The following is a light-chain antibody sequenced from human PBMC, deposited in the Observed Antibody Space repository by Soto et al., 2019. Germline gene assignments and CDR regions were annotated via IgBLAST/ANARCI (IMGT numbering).Light chain of an antibody. V-gene: IGLV2-14*01. Sequence: QSALTQPASVSGSPGQWITICCTGTSSDVGGYNYVSWYQQHPGKAPKLMIYEVSNRPSGVSNRFSGSKSGNTASLTISGLQAEDEADYYCSSYTSSSTLVVFGGGTKLTV. CDR1: SSDVGGYNY. J-gene: IGLJ2*01. CDR2: EVS. CDR3: SSYTSSSTLVV.